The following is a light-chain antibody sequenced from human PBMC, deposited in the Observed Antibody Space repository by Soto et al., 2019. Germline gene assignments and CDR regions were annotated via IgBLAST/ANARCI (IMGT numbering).Light chain of an antibody. CDR1: QSISGTY. CDR2: GAS. Sequence: EFVLTQSPGTLSLSPGERATLSCRARQSISGTYVAWYQKKPGQAPRLLLYGASSRATGIPDRFSGSGYGTAFTLTISRLEPGDSAVYYCQQYGSSSFAFGPGTKVEIK. J-gene: IGKJ3*01. CDR3: QQYGSSSFA. V-gene: IGKV3-20*01.